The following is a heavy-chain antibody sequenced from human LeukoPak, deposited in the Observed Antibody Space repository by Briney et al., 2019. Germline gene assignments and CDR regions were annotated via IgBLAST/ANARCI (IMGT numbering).Heavy chain of an antibody. Sequence: PGRSLRLSCAASGFTFSSYGMHWVRQAPGKGLEWVAVIWYDGSNKYYADSVKGRFTISRDNSKNTLYLQMNSLRAEDTAVYYCARGQDTPYYYDSSGYYGEAFDIWGQGTMVTVSS. D-gene: IGHD3-22*01. J-gene: IGHJ3*02. V-gene: IGHV3-33*01. CDR3: ARGQDTPYYYDSSGYYGEAFDI. CDR2: IWYDGSNK. CDR1: GFTFSSYG.